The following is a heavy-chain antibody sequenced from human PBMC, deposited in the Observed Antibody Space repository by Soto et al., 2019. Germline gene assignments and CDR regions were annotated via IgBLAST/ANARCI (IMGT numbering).Heavy chain of an antibody. CDR3: ARDLSTVTNTSHISTDA. CDR1: GFTFSTYH. J-gene: IGHJ6*02. CDR2: IHSGGSRI. Sequence: VGSLRLSCAASGFTFSTYHMNWVRQAPGKGLEWVSYIHSGGSRIYYADSVKGRFTISRDNAKNSLYLQMNSLRAEDTAVYYCARDLSTVTNTSHISTDAWGQAPTITV. D-gene: IGHD4-17*01. V-gene: IGHV3-48*03.